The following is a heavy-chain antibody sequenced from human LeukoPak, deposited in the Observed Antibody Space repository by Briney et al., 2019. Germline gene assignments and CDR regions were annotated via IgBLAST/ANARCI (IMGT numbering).Heavy chain of an antibody. CDR1: GFTFRSYW. D-gene: IGHD2-15*01. V-gene: IGHV3-74*01. CDR3: ARDQLYCSGGICYFDY. CDR2: IKSDGSSI. J-gene: IGHJ4*02. Sequence: GGSLRLSCAASGFTFRSYWMHWVRQAPGKGLVWVSRIKSDGSSITYAESVKGRFIISRDNAKNTLYLQMNSLRAEDTAVYYCARDQLYCSGGICYFDYWGRGTLVTVSS.